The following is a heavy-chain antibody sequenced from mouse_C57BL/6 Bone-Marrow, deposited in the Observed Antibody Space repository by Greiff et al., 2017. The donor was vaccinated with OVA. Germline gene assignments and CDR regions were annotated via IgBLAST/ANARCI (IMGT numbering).Heavy chain of an antibody. V-gene: IGHV1-74*01. CDR3: AIHGYGSSVSYWYFDV. CDR2: IHPSDSDT. Sequence: QVQLQQPGAELVKPGASVKVSCKASGYTFTSYWMHWVKQRPGQGLEWIGRIHPSDSDTNYNQKFKGKATLTVAKSSSTAYMQLSSLTSEDSAVYYCAIHGYGSSVSYWYFDVWGTGTTVTVSS. D-gene: IGHD1-1*01. J-gene: IGHJ1*03. CDR1: GYTFTSYW.